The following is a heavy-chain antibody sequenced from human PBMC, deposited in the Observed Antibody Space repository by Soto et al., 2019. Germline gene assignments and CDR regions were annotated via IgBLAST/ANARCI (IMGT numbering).Heavy chain of an antibody. CDR1: GFTFSSHA. J-gene: IGHJ4*02. Sequence: GGSLRLSCAASGFTFSSHAMSWVRQAPGKGLEWVSLISGSGGTIYYADSVKGRFTISRDNSKNTLYLQVNSLRAEDTAVYYCAKDPRNDYWGQGTLVTVS. CDR2: ISGSGGTI. CDR3: AKDPRNDY. V-gene: IGHV3-23*01.